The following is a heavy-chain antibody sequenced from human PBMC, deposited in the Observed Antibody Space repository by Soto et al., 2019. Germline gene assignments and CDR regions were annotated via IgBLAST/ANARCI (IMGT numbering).Heavy chain of an antibody. Sequence: LSCAASGFTFSSYGMHWVRQAPGKGLEWVAVIWYDGSNKYXADSVKGRFTISRDNSKNTLYLQMNSLRAEDTAVYYCARDAPGYYYGSGSYLDYWGQGTLVTVSS. CDR3: ARDAPGYYYGSGSYLDY. CDR2: IWYDGSNK. V-gene: IGHV3-33*01. J-gene: IGHJ4*02. CDR1: GFTFSSYG. D-gene: IGHD3-10*01.